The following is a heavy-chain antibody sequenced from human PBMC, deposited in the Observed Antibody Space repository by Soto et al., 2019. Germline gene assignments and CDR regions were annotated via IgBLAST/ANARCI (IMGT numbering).Heavy chain of an antibody. CDR3: ARTRGLHLGELSPYYFDY. CDR1: GGSFSGYY. V-gene: IGHV4-34*01. CDR2: INHSGST. D-gene: IGHD3-16*02. J-gene: IGHJ4*02. Sequence: QVQLQQWGAGLLKPSETLSLTCAVYGGSFSGYYWSWIRQPPGKGLEWIGEINHSGSTNYNPSLTSRVTISVDTSKNQFSLKLSSVTAADTAVYYCARTRGLHLGELSPYYFDYWGQGTLVTVSS.